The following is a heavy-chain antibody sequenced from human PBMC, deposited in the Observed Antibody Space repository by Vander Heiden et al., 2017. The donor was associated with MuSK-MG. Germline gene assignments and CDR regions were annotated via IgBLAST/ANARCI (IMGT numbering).Heavy chain of an antibody. V-gene: IGHV1-2*02. CDR2: INPNSGGT. Sequence: QVQLVQSRAEVKTPGPSVKVSCKASGYTFTGYYMHWVRQAPGQGLEWMGWINPNSGGTNYAQKFQGRVTMTRDTSISTAYMELSRLRSDDTAVYYCARDDYGEGWFDPWGQGTLVTVSS. CDR3: ARDDYGEGWFDP. D-gene: IGHD4-17*01. J-gene: IGHJ5*02. CDR1: GYTFTGYY.